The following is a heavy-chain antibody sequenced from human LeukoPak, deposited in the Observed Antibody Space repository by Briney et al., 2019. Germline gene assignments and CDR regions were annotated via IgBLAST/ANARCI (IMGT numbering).Heavy chain of an antibody. V-gene: IGHV4-39*01. CDR2: IYYSGST. J-gene: IGHJ5*02. D-gene: IGHD2-15*01. CDR3: ASWVVAARVFDP. Sequence: SETLSLTCTVSGGXISSSSYYWGWIRQPPGKGLEWIGSIYYSGSTYYNPSLKSRVTISVDTSKNQFSLKLSSVTAADTAVYYCASWVVAARVFDPWDQGTVVTVSS. CDR1: GGXISSSSYY.